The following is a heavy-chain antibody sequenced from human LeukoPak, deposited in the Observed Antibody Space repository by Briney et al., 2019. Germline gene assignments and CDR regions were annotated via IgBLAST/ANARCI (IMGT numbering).Heavy chain of an antibody. V-gene: IGHV4-61*02. CDR3: ARDIPLYCTNGVCPFSDYYYYMDV. Sequence: PSETLSLTCTVSGGSISSGSYYWSWIRQPAGKGLEWIGRIYTSGRTNYNPSLKSRVTISVDTSKNQFSLKLSSVTAADTAVYYCARDIPLYCTNGVCPFSDYYYYMDVWGKGTTVTVSS. CDR1: GGSISSGSYY. CDR2: IYTSGRT. D-gene: IGHD2-8*01. J-gene: IGHJ6*03.